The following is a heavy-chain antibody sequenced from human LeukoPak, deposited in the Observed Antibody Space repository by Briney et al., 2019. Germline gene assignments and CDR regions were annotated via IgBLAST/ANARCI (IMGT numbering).Heavy chain of an antibody. CDR2: IYHSGST. J-gene: IGHJ4*02. Sequence: SETLSLTCAVSGGSISSSNWWSWVRQPPGKGLGWIGEIYHSGSTNYNLSLKSRVTISVDKSKNQFSLKLSSVTAADTAVYYCARDRGNYYGSGSYCFDYWGQGTLVTVSS. CDR1: GGSISSSNW. CDR3: ARDRGNYYGSGSYCFDY. V-gene: IGHV4-4*02. D-gene: IGHD3-10*01.